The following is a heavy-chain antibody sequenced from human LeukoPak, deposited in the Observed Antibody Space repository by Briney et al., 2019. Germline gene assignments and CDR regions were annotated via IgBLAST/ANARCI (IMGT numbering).Heavy chain of an antibody. CDR1: GFTFSSYA. CDR2: ISSNGGST. V-gene: IGHV3-64D*06. D-gene: IGHD3-16*02. Sequence: GGSLRLSCSASGFTFSSYAMHWVRQAPGKGLEYVSAISSNGGSTYYADSVKGRFTISRDNSKNTLYLQMSSLRAEDTAVYYCVKDLYYDYVWGSYHFGDHWGQGALVTVSS. CDR3: VKDLYYDYVWGSYHFGDH. J-gene: IGHJ4*02.